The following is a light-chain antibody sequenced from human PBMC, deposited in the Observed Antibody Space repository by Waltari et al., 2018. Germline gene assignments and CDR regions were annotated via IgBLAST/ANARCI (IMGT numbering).Light chain of an antibody. CDR3: QQYYSTPLT. V-gene: IGKV4-1*01. J-gene: IGKJ5*01. Sequence: DIVMTQSPDSLAVSLGERATINCKSSQSILYSSNNKNYLAWYQQKPGQPPKLLIYWASTRECGVPDRFSGSGSGTDFTLTISSLQAEDVAVYYCQQYYSTPLTFGQGTRLEIK. CDR1: QSILYSSNNKNY. CDR2: WAS.